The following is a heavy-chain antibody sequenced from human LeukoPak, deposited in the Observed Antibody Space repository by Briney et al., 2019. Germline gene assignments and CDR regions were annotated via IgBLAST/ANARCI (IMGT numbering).Heavy chain of an antibody. Sequence: GGSLRLSCAASGFTFSSYSMNWVRQAPGKGLEWVSYISSSSSTIYYADSVKGRFTISRDNSKNTLYLQMNSLRADDTAVYYCAKHNRESGSYIDYWGQGTLVTVSS. V-gene: IGHV3-48*01. CDR1: GFTFSSYS. CDR3: AKHNRESGSYIDY. CDR2: ISSSSSTI. D-gene: IGHD3-3*01. J-gene: IGHJ4*02.